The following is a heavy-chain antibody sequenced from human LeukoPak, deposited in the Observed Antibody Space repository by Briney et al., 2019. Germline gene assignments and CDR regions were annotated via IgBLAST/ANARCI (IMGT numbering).Heavy chain of an antibody. J-gene: IGHJ1*01. Sequence: GGSLRLSCAASGFTFSSYSMNWVRQAPGKGLEWVSYISSSSSTIYYADSVKGRFTISRDNAKNSLYLQMNSLRAEDTAVYYCARQPLYYYDVYFQHWGQGTLVTVSS. D-gene: IGHD3-22*01. CDR2: ISSSSSTI. V-gene: IGHV3-48*04. CDR1: GFTFSSYS. CDR3: ARQPLYYYDVYFQH.